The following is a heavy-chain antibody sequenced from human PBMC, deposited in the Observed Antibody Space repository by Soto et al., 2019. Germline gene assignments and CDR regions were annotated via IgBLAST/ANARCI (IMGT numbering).Heavy chain of an antibody. CDR3: VRTSLVVAAATREDY. CDR2: INSDGSST. J-gene: IGHJ4*02. CDR1: GFTFSSYW. D-gene: IGHD2-15*01. V-gene: IGHV3-74*01. Sequence: EVQLVESGGGLVQPGGSLRLSCAASGFTFSSYWMHWVRQAPGKGLVWVSRINSDGSSTSYADSVKGRFTISRDNANNTLYLQINSLRAEDTAVYYCVRTSLVVAAATREDYWGQGTLVTVSS.